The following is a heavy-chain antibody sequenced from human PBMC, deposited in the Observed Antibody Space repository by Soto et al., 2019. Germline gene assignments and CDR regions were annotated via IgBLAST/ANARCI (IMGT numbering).Heavy chain of an antibody. CDR1: GFTFSSYW. V-gene: IGHV3-7*05. CDR2: IKQDGSEK. D-gene: IGHD3-16*01. CDR3: ARDSIAAPKGGYDYYGVDV. Sequence: GGSLRLSCAASGFTFSSYWMSWVRQAPGKGLEWVANIKQDGSEKYYVDSVKGRFTTSRDNAKNSLYLQMNSLRAEDTAVYYCARDSIAAPKGGYDYYGVDVWGQGTTVTVSS. J-gene: IGHJ6*02.